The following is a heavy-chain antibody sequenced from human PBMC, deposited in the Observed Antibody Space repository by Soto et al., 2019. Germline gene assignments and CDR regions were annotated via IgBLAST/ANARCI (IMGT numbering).Heavy chain of an antibody. Sequence: SVKVSCKASGGTFSSYAISWVRQAPGQGLEWMGGIIPIFGTANYAQKFQGRVTITADESTSTAYMELSRLRSDDTAVYYCARTYSSGWKTFDYWGQGTLVTVSS. J-gene: IGHJ4*02. D-gene: IGHD6-19*01. V-gene: IGHV1-69*01. CDR3: ARTYSSGWKTFDY. CDR1: GGTFSSYA. CDR2: IIPIFGTA.